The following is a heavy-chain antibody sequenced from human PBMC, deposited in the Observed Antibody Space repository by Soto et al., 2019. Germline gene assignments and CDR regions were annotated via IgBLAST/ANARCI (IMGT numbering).Heavy chain of an antibody. V-gene: IGHV1-8*01. CDR3: ARWTNLELLHYYYYGMDV. CDR2: MNPNSGNT. D-gene: IGHD1-7*01. Sequence: SVKVSCKASGYTFTSYDINWVRQATGQGLEWMGWMNPNSGNTGYAQKSQGRVTMTRNTSISTAYMELSSLRSEDTAVYYCARWTNLELLHYYYYGMDVWGQGTTVTAP. CDR1: GYTFTSYD. J-gene: IGHJ6*02.